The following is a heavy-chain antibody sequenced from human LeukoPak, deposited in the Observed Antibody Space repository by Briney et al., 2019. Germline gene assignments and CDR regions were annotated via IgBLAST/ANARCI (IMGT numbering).Heavy chain of an antibody. D-gene: IGHD3-10*01. CDR1: GDSISSGGGYS. V-gene: IGHV4-30-2*01. J-gene: IGHJ4*02. CDR3: ARGAPGGFQFHH. Sequence: SETLSLTCAVSGDSISSGGGYSWSWIRQPPGKGLEWIGYIYNNGNTYYNPSLKSRVTISIDRSKNQLSLKLNSVTAADTAVYYCARGAPGGFQFHHWGQGSLVTVSS. CDR2: IYNNGNT.